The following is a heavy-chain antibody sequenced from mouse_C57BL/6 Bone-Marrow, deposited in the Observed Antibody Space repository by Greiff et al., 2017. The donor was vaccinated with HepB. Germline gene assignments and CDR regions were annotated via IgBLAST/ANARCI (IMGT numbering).Heavy chain of an antibody. D-gene: IGHD1-1*01. CDR2: ISYDGSN. CDR3: ARARYYGSSYEYFDV. V-gene: IGHV3-6*01. CDR1: GYSITSGYY. J-gene: IGHJ1*03. Sequence: EVQLQESGPGLVKPSQSLSLTCSVTGYSITSGYYWNWIRQFPGNKLEWMGYISYDGSNNYNPSLKNRISITRDTSKNQFFLKLNSVTTEDTATYYCARARYYGSSYEYFDVWGTGTTVTVSS.